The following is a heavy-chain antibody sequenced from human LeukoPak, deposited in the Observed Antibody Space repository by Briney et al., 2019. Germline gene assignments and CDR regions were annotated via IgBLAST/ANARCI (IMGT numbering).Heavy chain of an antibody. CDR1: GFSFSTYS. D-gene: IGHD6-13*01. Sequence: GGSLRLSCAASGFSFSTYSMNWVRQAPGKGLEWVSYIVGSSSTIYYADSVKGRFTISRDNSKNTLYLQMNSLRADDTAVYYCAKDWSTLGSSSNEDYWGQGTLVTVSS. CDR3: AKDWSTLGSSSNEDY. J-gene: IGHJ4*02. CDR2: IVGSSSTI. V-gene: IGHV3-48*01.